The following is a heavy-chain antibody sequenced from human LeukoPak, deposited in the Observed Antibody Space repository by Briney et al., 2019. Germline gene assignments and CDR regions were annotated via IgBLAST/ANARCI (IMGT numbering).Heavy chain of an antibody. Sequence: SETLSLTCTVSGGSISSYYWSWIRQPAGKGLEWIGRIYTSGSTNYNPSLKSRVTISVDTSKNQFSLKLSSVTAADTAVYYCATDSSSWPSPPDYYYYYYMDVWGKGTTVTVSS. D-gene: IGHD6-13*01. CDR1: GGSISSYY. CDR3: ATDSSSWPSPPDYYYYYYMDV. J-gene: IGHJ6*03. V-gene: IGHV4-4*07. CDR2: IYTSGST.